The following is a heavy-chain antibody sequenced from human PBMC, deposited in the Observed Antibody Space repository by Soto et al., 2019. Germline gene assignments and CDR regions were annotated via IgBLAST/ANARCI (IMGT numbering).Heavy chain of an antibody. CDR1: DFSFTHAW. D-gene: IGHD6-6*01. V-gene: IGHV3-15*07. J-gene: IGHJ6*01. CDR2: IKSQTDDGTT. Sequence: EVHLVESGGGLVKPGGSLRLSCAASDFSFTHAWLTWVRQAPGRGLEWVGRIKSQTDDGTTAYAAPVTGRFSISRDDSKKIVYLQMNGLKREDTGVYYCTTEAFAGRPRGNQYFGMDVWGQGAGVNVSS. CDR3: TTEAFAGRPRGNQYFGMDV.